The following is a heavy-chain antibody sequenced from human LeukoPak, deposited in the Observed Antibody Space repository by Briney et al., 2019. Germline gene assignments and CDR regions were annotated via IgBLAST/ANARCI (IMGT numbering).Heavy chain of an antibody. CDR2: MNPNSGNT. CDR1: GYTFISYD. CDR3: ARAYYDSPFDY. V-gene: IGHV1-8*03. Sequence: ASVKVSCKASGYTFISYDINWVRQATGQGLEWMGWMNPNSGNTGYAQNFQGRVTITRSTSITTAYMELSSLRSEDTAVYYCARAYYDSPFDYWGQGTLVTVSS. J-gene: IGHJ4*02. D-gene: IGHD3-3*01.